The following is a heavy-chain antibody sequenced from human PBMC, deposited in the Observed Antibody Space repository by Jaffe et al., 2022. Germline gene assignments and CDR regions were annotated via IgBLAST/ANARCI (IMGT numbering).Heavy chain of an antibody. J-gene: IGHJ5*02. CDR1: GFSLSTSGVG. CDR2: IYWNDDK. CDR3: AHRRARLRVWGSYERFDP. Sequence: QITLKESGPTLVKPTQTLTLTCTFSGFSLSTSGVGVGWIRQPPGKALEWLALIYWNDDKRYSPSLKSRLTITKDTSKNQVVLTMTNMDPVDTATYYCAHRRARLRVWGSYERFDPWGQGTLVTVSS. V-gene: IGHV2-5*01. D-gene: IGHD3-16*01.